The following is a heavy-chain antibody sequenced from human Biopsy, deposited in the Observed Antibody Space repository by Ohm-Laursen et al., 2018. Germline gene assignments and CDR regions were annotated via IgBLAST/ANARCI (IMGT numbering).Heavy chain of an antibody. V-gene: IGHV1-8*01. CDR1: GYTFTSYE. D-gene: IGHD3-10*01. CDR2: MNPDSGNT. CDR3: ARADPPLFYYGSGSSNWFGP. J-gene: IGHJ5*02. Sequence: SVKVSCKSSGYTFTSYEINWVRQATGQGLEWMGWMNPDSGNTGYAQNFQGRVTMTRNTSISTAYMELSSLRSEDTAVYFCARADPPLFYYGSGSSNWFGPWGQGTLVTVSS.